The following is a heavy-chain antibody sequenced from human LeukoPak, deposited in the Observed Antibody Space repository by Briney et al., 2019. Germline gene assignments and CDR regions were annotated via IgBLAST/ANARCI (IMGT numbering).Heavy chain of an antibody. D-gene: IGHD3-10*01. CDR3: AKDTYYYGLDYYYGMDV. CDR2: ISYDGSNK. J-gene: IGHJ6*04. Sequence: GGSLRLSCAASGFTFSSYGMHWDRQAPGKGLEWVAVISYDGSNKYYAGSVKGRFTISRDNSKNTLYLQMNSLRAEDTAVYYCAKDTYYYGLDYYYGMDVWGKGTTVTVSS. CDR1: GFTFSSYG. V-gene: IGHV3-30*18.